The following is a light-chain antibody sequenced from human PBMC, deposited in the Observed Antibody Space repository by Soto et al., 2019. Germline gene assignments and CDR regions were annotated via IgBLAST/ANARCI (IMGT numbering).Light chain of an antibody. CDR1: SSDVGAYDY. V-gene: IGLV2-14*03. J-gene: IGLJ1*01. CDR2: DVN. Sequence: QSALTQPASVSGSPGQSITISCTGTSSDVGAYDYVSWYQHLPDKAPKLMIYDVNVRPSGVSDRFSGSKSGKTASLTISGLQAEDEAEYYCGSYTTSSTYYVFGSGTKLTVL. CDR3: GSYTTSSTYYV.